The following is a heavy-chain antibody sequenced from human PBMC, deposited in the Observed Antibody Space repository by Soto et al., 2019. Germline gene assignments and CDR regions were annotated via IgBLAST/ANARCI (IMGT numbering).Heavy chain of an antibody. V-gene: IGHV3-23*01. Sequence: EVQLLESGGGLVQPGGSLRLSCADSGFTLSTYVMSWVRQAPGKGLEWVSAISGSGGSTYYADSVKGRFTISRDDSQNTLYLQMNSLRAEDTAVYYCATEKSSGRMTTVGFDHWGQGTLVTVSS. CDR3: ATEKSSGRMTTVGFDH. CDR1: GFTLSTYV. D-gene: IGHD4-17*01. CDR2: ISGSGGST. J-gene: IGHJ4*02.